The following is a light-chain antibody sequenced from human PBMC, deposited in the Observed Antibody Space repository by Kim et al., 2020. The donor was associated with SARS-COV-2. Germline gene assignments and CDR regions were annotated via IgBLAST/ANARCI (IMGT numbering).Light chain of an antibody. CDR1: KLGDKY. J-gene: IGLJ2*01. Sequence: SYELTQPPSVSVSPGQTATITCSADKLGDKYASWYHQKPGQSPILVIYEDSKRPSGIPERFSGSNSGNTATLTISGTQAMDEADYYCQAWDSSTVVFCGGTQLTVL. V-gene: IGLV3-1*01. CDR2: EDS. CDR3: QAWDSSTVV.